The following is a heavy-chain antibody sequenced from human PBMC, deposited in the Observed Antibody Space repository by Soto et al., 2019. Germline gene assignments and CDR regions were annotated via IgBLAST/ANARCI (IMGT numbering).Heavy chain of an antibody. D-gene: IGHD1-26*01. Sequence: QVQLVASGGVVVQPGRSLRLSCAASGFTFSSYGMHWVRQAPGKGLEWVAVISYDGSNKYYADSVKGRFTISRDNSKNTLYLHMNSLRAEDTAVYYCAKVDDSGIYFDYWGQGTLVTVSS. J-gene: IGHJ4*02. V-gene: IGHV3-30*18. CDR2: ISYDGSNK. CDR3: AKVDDSGIYFDY. CDR1: GFTFSSYG.